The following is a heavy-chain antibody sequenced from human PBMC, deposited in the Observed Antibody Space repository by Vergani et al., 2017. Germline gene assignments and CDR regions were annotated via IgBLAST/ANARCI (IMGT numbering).Heavy chain of an antibody. D-gene: IGHD3-10*01. CDR1: GYTFISYG. J-gene: IGHJ4*02. CDR3: ARERGTYGSGSYYNSPLDY. CDR2: ISPYNGNT. V-gene: IGHV1-18*01. Sequence: QVQLVQSGAEVKKPGASVKVSCKASGYTFISYGISWVRQAPGQGLEWMGWISPYNGNTNYAQKLQGRVTMTTDTSTSTAYMELRSLRSDDTAVFYCARERGTYGSGSYYNSPLDYWGQGTLVTVSS.